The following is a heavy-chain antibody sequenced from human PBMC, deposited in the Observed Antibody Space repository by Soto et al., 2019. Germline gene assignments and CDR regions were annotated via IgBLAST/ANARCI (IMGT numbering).Heavy chain of an antibody. D-gene: IGHD6-19*01. V-gene: IGHV4-59*01. Sequence: SETLSLTCTVSGGSISSYYWSWIRQPPGKGLEWIGYIYYSGSTNYNPSLKSRVTISVDTSKNQFPLKLSSVTAADTAVYYCARDPGIAVAGTVGWFDPWGQGTLVTVSS. J-gene: IGHJ5*02. CDR3: ARDPGIAVAGTVGWFDP. CDR1: GGSISSYY. CDR2: IYYSGST.